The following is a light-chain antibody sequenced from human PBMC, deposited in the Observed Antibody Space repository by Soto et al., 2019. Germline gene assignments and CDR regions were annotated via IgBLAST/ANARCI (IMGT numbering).Light chain of an antibody. V-gene: IGKV3-15*01. J-gene: IGKJ5*01. CDR1: QSVRSN. CDR2: GAS. CDR3: QQYGSSPPIT. Sequence: EVVMTQSPATLSVSPGERVTLSCRASQSVRSNLAWYQQKPGQSPRLLIYGASTRATGIPARFSGSGSGTEFTLTISSLQSEDFAVYYCQQYGSSPPITFGQGTRLEIK.